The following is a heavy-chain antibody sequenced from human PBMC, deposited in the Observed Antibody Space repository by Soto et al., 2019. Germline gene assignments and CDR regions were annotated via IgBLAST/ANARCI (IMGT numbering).Heavy chain of an antibody. V-gene: IGHV3-23*01. CDR1: GFTFRSYA. CDR2: ISGSGIST. CDR3: AKEPVGPDWYFDL. Sequence: DGQLLESGGGLVQPGGSLRLSCAASGFTFRSYARSWVRQAPGKGLEWVSGISGSGISTHYADSVKGRFTVSRDNSKNTLYLQMNSLRAEDTAVYNCAKEPVGPDWYFDLWGRGTLVTVSS. J-gene: IGHJ2*01.